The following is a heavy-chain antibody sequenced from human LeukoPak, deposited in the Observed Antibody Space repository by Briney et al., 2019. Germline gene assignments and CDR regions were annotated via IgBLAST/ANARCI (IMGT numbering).Heavy chain of an antibody. J-gene: IGHJ4*02. CDR2: INPSGGST. D-gene: IGHD5-18*01. V-gene: IGHV1-46*01. Sequence: GASVKVSCKASGYTFTSYYMHWVRQAPGQGLEWMGIINPSGGSTSYAQKFQGRVTMTRDTSTSTVYMELSSLRSEDTAVYYCARENLSPAWILPPDYWGEGTLVTVSS. CDR3: ARENLSPAWILPPDY. CDR1: GYTFTSYY.